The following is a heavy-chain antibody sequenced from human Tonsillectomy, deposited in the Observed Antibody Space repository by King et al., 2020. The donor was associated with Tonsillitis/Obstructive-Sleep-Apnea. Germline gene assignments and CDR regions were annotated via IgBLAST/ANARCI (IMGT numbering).Heavy chain of an antibody. J-gene: IGHJ3*02. CDR3: ASPRGVVVPAATDAFDI. D-gene: IGHD2-2*01. CDR1: GFTFSDYY. V-gene: IGHV3-11*01. CDR2: ISSSGSTI. Sequence: VQLVESGGGLVKPGGSLRLSCAASGFTFSDYYMSWIRQAPGKGLEWGSYISSSGSTIYYADSVKGRFTISRDNAKNSLYLQMNSLRAEDTAVYYCASPRGVVVPAATDAFDIWGQGTMVTVSS.